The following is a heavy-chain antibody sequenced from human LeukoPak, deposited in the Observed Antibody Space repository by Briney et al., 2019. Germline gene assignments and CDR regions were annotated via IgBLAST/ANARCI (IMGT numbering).Heavy chain of an antibody. CDR1: GDSISSSSNY. CDR3: AGGVAVRVQLCIKSWFDP. V-gene: IGHV4-39*01. Sequence: PSETLSLTCTVSGDSISSSSNYWGWIRQPPGKGRVWMVSNYYSGSTYYNTSLKSRITISVATSKNQFYLKLRSVTAADTALYYCAGGVAVRVQLCIKSWFDPWGQGTLVTVSS. D-gene: IGHD5-18*01. CDR2: NYYSGST. J-gene: IGHJ5*02.